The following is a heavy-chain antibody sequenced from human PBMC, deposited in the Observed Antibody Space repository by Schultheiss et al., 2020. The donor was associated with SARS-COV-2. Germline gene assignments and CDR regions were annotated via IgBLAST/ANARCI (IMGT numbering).Heavy chain of an antibody. D-gene: IGHD6-6*01. Sequence: SETLSLTCTVSGGSISSYYWSWIRQPPGKGLEWIGRIYTSGSTNYNPSLKSRVTISVDTSENQFSLKLSSVTAADTAVYYCAREPIRTYSSSSKDYWGQGTLVTVSS. CDR2: IYTSGST. J-gene: IGHJ4*02. V-gene: IGHV4-4*07. CDR3: AREPIRTYSSSSKDY. CDR1: GGSISSYY.